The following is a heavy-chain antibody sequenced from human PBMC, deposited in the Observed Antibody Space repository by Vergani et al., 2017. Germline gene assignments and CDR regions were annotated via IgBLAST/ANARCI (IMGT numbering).Heavy chain of an antibody. CDR1: GGSVSSGSYY. Sequence: QVQLQESGPGLVKPSETLSLTCTVSGGSVSSGSYYWSWIRQPPGKGLEWIGYIYYSGSTNYNPSLKSRVTISVDTSKNQFSLKLSSVTAADTAVYYCAREMYSGSYYSGAFDIWGQGTMVTVSS. CDR2: IYYSGST. J-gene: IGHJ3*02. V-gene: IGHV4-61*01. D-gene: IGHD1-26*01. CDR3: AREMYSGSYYSGAFDI.